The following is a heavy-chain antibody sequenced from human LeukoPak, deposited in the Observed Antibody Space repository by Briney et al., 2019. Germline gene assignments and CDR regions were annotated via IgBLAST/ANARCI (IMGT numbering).Heavy chain of an antibody. D-gene: IGHD3-3*01. J-gene: IGHJ3*02. CDR2: ITSSSSSI. CDR3: ASWRAFNI. CDR1: GFTFSTYS. Sequence: GGTLRLSCAASGFTFSTYSMNCVCQGPGKGLEWLSYITSSSSSIYYADSVKGRFTISRDNAKNSLYLQMNTLRDEDTAVYYCASWRAFNIWGQGAMVTVSS. V-gene: IGHV3-48*02.